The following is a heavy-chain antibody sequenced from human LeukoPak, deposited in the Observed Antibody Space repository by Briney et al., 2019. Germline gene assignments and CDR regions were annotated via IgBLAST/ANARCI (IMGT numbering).Heavy chain of an antibody. V-gene: IGHV3-30*18. CDR3: VKPVPRWYHDLDY. J-gene: IGHJ4*02. CDR1: GFTFSSYG. Sequence: GGSLRLSCAASGFTFSSYGMHWVRQAPGKGLEWVAVISYDGSNKYYADSVKGRFTISRDNSKNTLYLQMNSLRAEDTAVYYCVKPVPRWYHDLDYWGQGTLVTVSS. CDR2: ISYDGSNK. D-gene: IGHD6-13*01.